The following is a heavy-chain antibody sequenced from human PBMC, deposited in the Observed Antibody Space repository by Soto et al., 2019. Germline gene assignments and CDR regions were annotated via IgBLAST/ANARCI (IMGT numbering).Heavy chain of an antibody. CDR2: IYHSGTT. D-gene: IGHD3-22*01. Sequence: SETLSLTCTVSGGSVSSGRYYWNWIRQPPGKGLQWIGYIYHSGTTNYNPSLKSRVTISVDTSKNQFSLKLSSVTAADTAVYYCARAVLEYYYDSSGYRKPLYYFDYWGQGTLVTVSS. CDR1: GGSVSSGRYY. CDR3: ARAVLEYYYDSSGYRKPLYYFDY. V-gene: IGHV4-61*01. J-gene: IGHJ4*02.